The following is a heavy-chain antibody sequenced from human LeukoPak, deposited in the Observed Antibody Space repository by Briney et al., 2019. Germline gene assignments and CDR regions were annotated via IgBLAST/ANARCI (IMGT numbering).Heavy chain of an antibody. V-gene: IGHV4-59*01. Sequence: SETLSLTCTVSGGSISSYYWSWIRQPPGKGLEWIGYIYYSGSTNYNPSLKSRVTISADTSKNQFSLKLSSVTAADTAVYYCARVVVVPAAMVAFDIWGQGTMVTVSS. D-gene: IGHD2-2*01. CDR3: ARVVVVPAAMVAFDI. CDR2: IYYSGST. J-gene: IGHJ3*02. CDR1: GGSISSYY.